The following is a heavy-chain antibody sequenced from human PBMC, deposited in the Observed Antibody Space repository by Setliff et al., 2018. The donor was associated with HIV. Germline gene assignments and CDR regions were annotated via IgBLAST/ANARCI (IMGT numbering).Heavy chain of an antibody. CDR1: GGSISSGGYF. V-gene: IGHV2-70*17. J-gene: IGHJ4*02. CDR2: IDWEDDK. D-gene: IGHD3-10*01. CDR3: ARTYGSASKLDY. Sequence: GSGPTLVNPTETLSLTCTVSGGSISSGGYFWSWIRQHPGKALEWLARIDWEDDKFYSTSLKTRLTISKDTSKNQVVLTMTNMGPLDTATYFCARTYGSASKLDYWGPGTLVTVSS.